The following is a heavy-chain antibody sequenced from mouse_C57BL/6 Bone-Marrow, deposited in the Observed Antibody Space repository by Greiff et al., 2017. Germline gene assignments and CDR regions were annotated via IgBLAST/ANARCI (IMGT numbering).Heavy chain of an antibody. CDR2: ISSGGSYT. J-gene: IGHJ2*01. Sequence: EVQGVESGGDLVKPGGSLKLSCAASGFTFSSYGMSWVRQTPDKRLEWVATISSGGSYTYYPDSVKGRFTISRDNAKNTLYLQMSSLKSEDTAMYYCARQRFITTVGDYWGQGTTLTVSS. CDR1: GFTFSSYG. V-gene: IGHV5-6*01. D-gene: IGHD1-1*01. CDR3: ARQRFITTVGDY.